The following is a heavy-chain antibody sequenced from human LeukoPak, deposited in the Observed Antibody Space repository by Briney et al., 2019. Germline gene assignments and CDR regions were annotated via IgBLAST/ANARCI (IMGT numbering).Heavy chain of an antibody. J-gene: IGHJ4*02. D-gene: IGHD5-18*01. CDR1: GGTFSSYA. V-gene: IGHV1-69*05. CDR3: ALKYSYGYI. CDR2: IILIFGTA. Sequence: ASVKVSCKASGGTFSSYAISWVRQAPGQGLEWMGGIILIFGTANYAQKFQGRVTIATDESTSTAYMELSSLRSEDTAVYYCALKYSYGYIWGQGTLVTVPS.